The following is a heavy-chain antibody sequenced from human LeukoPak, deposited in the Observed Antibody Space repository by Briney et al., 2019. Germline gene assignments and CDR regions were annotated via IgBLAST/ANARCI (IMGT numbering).Heavy chain of an antibody. CDR1: GGSISSYY. CDR2: IYYRGST. CDR3: ARVRSGYSYGPFDY. Sequence: SEALSLTCTVSGGSISSYYWSWIRQPPGKGLEWIGYIYYRGSTNYNPSLKSRVTISVDTSKNQFSLILSSVTAADTAVYHCARVRSGYSYGPFDYWGQGTLVTVSS. J-gene: IGHJ4*02. D-gene: IGHD5-18*01. V-gene: IGHV4-59*01.